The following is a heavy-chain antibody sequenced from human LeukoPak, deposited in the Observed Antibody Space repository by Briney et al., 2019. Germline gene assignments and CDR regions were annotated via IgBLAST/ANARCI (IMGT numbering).Heavy chain of an antibody. V-gene: IGHV4-59*01. CDR2: IYYSGST. J-gene: IGHJ4*02. D-gene: IGHD2-2*01. CDR3: ARALGYVDY. CDR1: GRSISSYY. Sequence: SETLSLTCTVSGRSISSYYWSWIRQPPGKGLEWIGYIYYSGSTNYNPSLKSRVTISVDTSKNQFSLKLSSVTAADTAVYYCARALGYVDYWGQGTLVTVSS.